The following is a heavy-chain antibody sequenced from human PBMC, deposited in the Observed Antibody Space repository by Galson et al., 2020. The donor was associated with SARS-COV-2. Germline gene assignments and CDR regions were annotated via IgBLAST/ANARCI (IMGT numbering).Heavy chain of an antibody. CDR3: AIHPMYSSSWH. Sequence: GGSLKLSCAASGFTFSSYAMSWVRQAPGKGLEWVSAISGSGGSTYYADSVKGRFTISRDNSKNTLYLQMNSLRAEDTAVYYCAIHPMYSSSWHWGQGTLVTVSS. D-gene: IGHD6-13*01. CDR1: GFTFSSYA. J-gene: IGHJ4*02. CDR2: ISGSGGST. V-gene: IGHV3-23*01.